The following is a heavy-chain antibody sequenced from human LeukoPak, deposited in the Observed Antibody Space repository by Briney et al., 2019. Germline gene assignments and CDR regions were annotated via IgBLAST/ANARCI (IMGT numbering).Heavy chain of an antibody. D-gene: IGHD4-17*01. CDR3: ARGGYGAYYFDL. CDR2: ISSSSSYI. Sequence: GGSLRLPCAASGFTFSSYSMNWVRQAPGKGLEWVSSISSSSSYIYYADSVKGRFTISRDNAKNSLYLQMNSLRAEDTAVYYCARGGYGAYYFDLWGRGTLVTVSS. V-gene: IGHV3-21*01. J-gene: IGHJ2*01. CDR1: GFTFSSYS.